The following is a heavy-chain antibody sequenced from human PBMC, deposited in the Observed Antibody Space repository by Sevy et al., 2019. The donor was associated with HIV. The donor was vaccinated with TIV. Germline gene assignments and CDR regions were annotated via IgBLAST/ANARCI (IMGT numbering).Heavy chain of an antibody. CDR2: ISYDGSNK. Sequence: GGSLRLSCAASGFTFSGYGMHWVRQAPGKGLEWVAVISYDGSNKYYADSVKGRFTISRDNSKNTLYLQMNSLRAEDTAVYYCAKDRPIGVYCSGGSCYSELDYWGQGTLVTVSS. CDR1: GFTFSGYG. J-gene: IGHJ4*02. D-gene: IGHD2-15*01. V-gene: IGHV3-30*18. CDR3: AKDRPIGVYCSGGSCYSELDY.